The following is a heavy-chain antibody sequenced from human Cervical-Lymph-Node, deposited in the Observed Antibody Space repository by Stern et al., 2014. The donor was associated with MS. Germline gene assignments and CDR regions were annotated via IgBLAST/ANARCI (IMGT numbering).Heavy chain of an antibody. Sequence: VQLLESGGGVVQPGRSLRLSCAASGFTFSAYGMHWVRQAPGKGLEWVAVISADGTVKFYGDSVKGRFTISRDNSKNTLFLQMNSLRAEDTAVYYCAKGDNWRRLNPWGQGTLVTVSS. CDR1: GFTFSAYG. J-gene: IGHJ5*02. D-gene: IGHD1-20*01. CDR2: ISADGTVK. V-gene: IGHV3-30*18. CDR3: AKGDNWRRLNP.